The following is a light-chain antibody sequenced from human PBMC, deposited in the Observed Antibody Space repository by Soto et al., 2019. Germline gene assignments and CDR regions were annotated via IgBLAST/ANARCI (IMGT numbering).Light chain of an antibody. J-gene: IGKJ4*01. CDR2: GAS. CDR1: QSVSNN. CDR3: QQYNNWPLT. Sequence: EIVMTQSPATLSVSTGERATLSCRASQSVSNNLAWYQQKPGQAPRLLMYGASTRATGIPARFSGSGSGTEFTLTISSLQSEDFVVYYCQQYNNWPLTFGGGTKVEIK. V-gene: IGKV3-15*01.